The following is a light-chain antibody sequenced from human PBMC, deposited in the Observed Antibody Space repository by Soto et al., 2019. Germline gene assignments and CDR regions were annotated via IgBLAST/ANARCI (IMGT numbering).Light chain of an antibody. CDR3: QRSYSTPWT. J-gene: IGKJ1*01. CDR1: QSISSY. Sequence: DIQMTQSPYSLSASVGDRVTITCRSSQSISSYLNWYQQKPGKAPKLLIYAASSLQSGVPSRFSGSGSGTDFTLTISSLQPEDFATYYCQRSYSTPWTFGQGTKVDIK. V-gene: IGKV1-39*01. CDR2: AAS.